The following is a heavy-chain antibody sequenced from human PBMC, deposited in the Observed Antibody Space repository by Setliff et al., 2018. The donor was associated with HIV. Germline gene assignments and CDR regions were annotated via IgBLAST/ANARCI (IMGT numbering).Heavy chain of an antibody. CDR3: ARSPGDYLFDY. J-gene: IGHJ4*02. V-gene: IGHV3-48*01. Sequence: GGSLRLSCAASGITLSNYAMSWVRQAPGKGLEWISYISSDPRTTYYADSVKGRFTISRDDAKTSLYLQMNSLRAEDTAVYYCARSPGDYLFDYWGQGTLVTVSS. CDR1: GITLSNYA. D-gene: IGHD4-17*01. CDR2: ISSDPRTT.